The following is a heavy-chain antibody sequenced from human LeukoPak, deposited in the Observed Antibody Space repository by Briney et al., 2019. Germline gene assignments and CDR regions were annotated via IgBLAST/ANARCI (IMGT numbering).Heavy chain of an antibody. Sequence: KSSETLSLTCTVSGGSISSYYWSWIRQPPGKGLEWIGYIYYSGSTNYNPSLKSRVTISVDTSKNQFSLKLSSVTAADTAVYYCARKTIVVVPAALGLNYYYYYMDVWGKGTTVTVSS. CDR3: ARKTIVVVPAALGLNYYYYYMDV. V-gene: IGHV4-59*08. CDR1: GGSISSYY. J-gene: IGHJ6*03. CDR2: IYYSGST. D-gene: IGHD2-2*01.